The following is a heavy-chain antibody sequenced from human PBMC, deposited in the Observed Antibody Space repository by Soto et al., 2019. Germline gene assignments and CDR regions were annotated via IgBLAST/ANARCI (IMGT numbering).Heavy chain of an antibody. V-gene: IGHV3-30-3*01. CDR3: ARDQYSYGPEDY. J-gene: IGHJ4*02. Sequence: GGSLRLSCAASGFTFSSYAMHWVRQAPGKGLEWVAVISYDGSNKYYADSVKGRFTISRDNSKNTLYLQMNSLRAEDTAVYYCARDQYSYGPEDYWGQGTLVTVSS. CDR1: GFTFSSYA. CDR2: ISYDGSNK. D-gene: IGHD5-18*01.